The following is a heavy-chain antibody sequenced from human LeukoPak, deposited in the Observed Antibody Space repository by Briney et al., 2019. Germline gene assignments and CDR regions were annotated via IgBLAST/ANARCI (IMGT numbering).Heavy chain of an antibody. CDR2: IYHSGST. V-gene: IGHV4-4*02. J-gene: IGHJ4*02. CDR3: ARVNPGAAAGLDY. D-gene: IGHD6-13*01. Sequence: GSLRLSCAASGFTFSSYWMSWVRQPPGKGLEWIGEIYHSGSTNYNPSLKSRVTISVDKSKNQFSLKLSSVTAADTAVYYCARVNPGAAAGLDYWGQGTLVTVSS. CDR1: GFTFSSYW.